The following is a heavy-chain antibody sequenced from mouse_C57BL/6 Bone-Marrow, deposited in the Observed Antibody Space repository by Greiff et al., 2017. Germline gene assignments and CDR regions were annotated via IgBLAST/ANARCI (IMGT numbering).Heavy chain of an antibody. Sequence: QVQLQQSGPGLVQPSQSLSITCTVSGFSLTSYGVHWVRQSPGKGLEWLGVIWRGGSTDYNAAFMSRLSITKDNSKSQVFFKMNSRQADDTAIYYYAKGGVTRYYDARDYWGQGTSVTVSS. D-gene: IGHD2-5*01. CDR2: IWRGGST. CDR1: GFSLTSYG. J-gene: IGHJ4*01. CDR3: AKGGVTRYYDARDY. V-gene: IGHV2-5*01.